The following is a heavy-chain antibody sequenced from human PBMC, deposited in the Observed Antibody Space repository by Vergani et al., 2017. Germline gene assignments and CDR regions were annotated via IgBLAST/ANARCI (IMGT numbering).Heavy chain of an antibody. D-gene: IGHD2-2*02. CDR2: VYYTGST. V-gene: IGHV4-59*01. CDR3: ARGARRCTSTSCYRVWYFDL. J-gene: IGHJ2*01. Sequence: QVQLQESGPGLVKPSETLSLTCTVSGAAIKDFYWSWFRQPPGKGLEWIGYVYYTGSTTYNPSLKSRVTISVDTSNNQFSLRMTSLTAADTAVYYCARGARRCTSTSCYRVWYFDLWGRGVLVTVSS. CDR1: GAAIKDFY.